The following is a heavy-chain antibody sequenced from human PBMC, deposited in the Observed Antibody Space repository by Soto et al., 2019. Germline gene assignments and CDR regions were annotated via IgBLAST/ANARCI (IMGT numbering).Heavy chain of an antibody. CDR3: AREFTYYVSIDSYLDY. V-gene: IGHV6-1*01. CDR2: TYYRSRWYN. CDR1: GDSVSGNSAA. Sequence: SQTLSLTCAISGDSVSGNSAAWNWIRQSPSRGLEWLGRTYYRSRWYNDYAVSVKSRITVTPDTSKKQFSLHLNSVTPEDTAVYYCAREFTYYVSIDSYLDYCGEGAMVTVSS. D-gene: IGHD3-16*01. J-gene: IGHJ4*02.